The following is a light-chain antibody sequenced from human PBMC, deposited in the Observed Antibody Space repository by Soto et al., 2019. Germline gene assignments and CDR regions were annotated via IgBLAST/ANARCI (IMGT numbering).Light chain of an antibody. J-gene: IGKJ1*01. CDR1: QSVGSEY. Sequence: EYVLRQSPGTLSLSPRKRATLSCRASQSVGSEYLAWYQQKPGQAPRLLNYGASSRTTGIPDRFSGSGSGTDFALTISRLVPEDFAVYHCQQYVLSRWTFGQGTKVEIK. CDR2: GAS. CDR3: QQYVLSRWT. V-gene: IGKV3-20*01.